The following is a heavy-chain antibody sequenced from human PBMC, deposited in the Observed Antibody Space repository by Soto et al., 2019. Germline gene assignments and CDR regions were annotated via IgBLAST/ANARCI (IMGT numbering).Heavy chain of an antibody. CDR2: ISDRGDTT. J-gene: IGHJ4*02. V-gene: IGHV3-23*01. Sequence: LRLSCAASGFTISSNAMYWVRQAPGKGLEWVSAISDRGDTTHYADSVKGRFTISRDTSKNTLYLQLNTLRADDTAVYYCAKDKPGTTSFDCWGQGTLVTVSS. D-gene: IGHD1-1*01. CDR1: GFTISSNA. CDR3: AKDKPGTTSFDC.